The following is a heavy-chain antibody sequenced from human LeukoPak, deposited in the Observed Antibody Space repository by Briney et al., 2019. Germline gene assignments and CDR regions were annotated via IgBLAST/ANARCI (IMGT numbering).Heavy chain of an antibody. V-gene: IGHV3-74*01. CDR3: ARSNWPYYFDY. Sequence: GGSLRLSCAASGFTFSSYWMSWVRQAPGKGLVWVSWITGDGSSTRYADSVKGRFTISRDNAKNTLYLQVNSLRAEDTAVYYCARSNWPYYFDYWGQGALVTVSS. CDR2: ITGDGSST. J-gene: IGHJ4*02. D-gene: IGHD1-1*01. CDR1: GFTFSSYW.